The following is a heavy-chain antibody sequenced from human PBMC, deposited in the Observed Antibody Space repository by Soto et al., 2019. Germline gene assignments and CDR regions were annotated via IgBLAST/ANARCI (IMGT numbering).Heavy chain of an antibody. D-gene: IGHD6-19*01. V-gene: IGHV3-53*01. Sequence: GSLRLSCAASGFTVSSNYISWVRQAPGKGLEWVSFIYSGGSTYYADSVKGRFTISRDNSKNTLYLQMNSLRAEDMAVYYCATTRITMAGGASYYFDYWGQGTLVTVS. CDR2: IYSGGST. CDR3: ATTRITMAGGASYYFDY. CDR1: GFTVSSNY. J-gene: IGHJ4*02.